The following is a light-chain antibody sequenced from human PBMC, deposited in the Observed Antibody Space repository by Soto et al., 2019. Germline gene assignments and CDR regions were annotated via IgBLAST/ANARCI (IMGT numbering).Light chain of an antibody. CDR3: QQSYSTPRT. CDR1: QSIRTY. J-gene: IGKJ1*01. Sequence: DIQMTQSPSSLSASVGDRVTITCRASQSIRTYLNWYQQKPGKAPTLLIYAASRFQSGVPSRFSGSGSGTDFTLTISSLQPEDFATYYCQQSYSTPRTFGQGTKVEIK. CDR2: AAS. V-gene: IGKV1-39*01.